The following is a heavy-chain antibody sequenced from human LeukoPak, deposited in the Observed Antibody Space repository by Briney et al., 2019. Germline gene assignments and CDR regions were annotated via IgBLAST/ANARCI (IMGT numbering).Heavy chain of an antibody. CDR2: IYYSGST. CDR1: GGSISSYY. Sequence: PSETLSLTCTVSGGSISSYYWSWIRQPPGKGLEWIGYIYYSGSTNYNPSLKSRVTISVDTSKNQFSLKLSSVTAADTAVYYCARLSDYGAQFDPWGQGTLVTVSS. CDR3: ARLSDYGAQFDP. D-gene: IGHD4-17*01. V-gene: IGHV4-59*01. J-gene: IGHJ5*02.